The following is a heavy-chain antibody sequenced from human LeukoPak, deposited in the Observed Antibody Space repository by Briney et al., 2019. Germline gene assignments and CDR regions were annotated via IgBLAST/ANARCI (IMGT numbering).Heavy chain of an antibody. V-gene: IGHV4-4*07. Sequence: SEALSLTCTVSGGSLSSYYWRWIPQPAGKGLEWIGRIHASASTDYNPSLERRVTMSVDTSKSQFSLRLSSVTAAGTAVYYCAREGSMTARPFVSIDYWGQGTLVTVSS. CDR2: IHASAST. CDR1: GGSLSSYY. D-gene: IGHD6-6*01. CDR3: AREGSMTARPFVSIDY. J-gene: IGHJ4*02.